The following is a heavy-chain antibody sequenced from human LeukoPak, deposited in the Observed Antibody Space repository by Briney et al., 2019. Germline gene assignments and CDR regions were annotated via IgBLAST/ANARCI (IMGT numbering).Heavy chain of an antibody. CDR1: GGSMSSPIYY. D-gene: IGHD2-2*01. J-gene: IGHJ6*03. V-gene: IGHV4-39*07. CDR3: AREGCSGTNCLYYFYYMDV. Sequence: PSATLSLNCTVSGGSMSSPIYYWGWIRQPPGKGLEWIESLSHGGTAYYKPSLKSRVTISVDTSNNQFSLKLSSVTAADTAVYYCAREGCSGTNCLYYFYYMDVWGKGTTVTVS. CDR2: LSHGGTA.